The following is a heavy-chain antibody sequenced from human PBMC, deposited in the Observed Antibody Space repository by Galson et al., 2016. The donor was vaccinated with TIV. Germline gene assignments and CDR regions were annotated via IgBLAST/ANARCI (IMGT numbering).Heavy chain of an antibody. Sequence: SLRLSCAASGFIFDNAWMSWVRQAPGKGLEWVGRIKTKVDGGTADYAAPVSGRFTISRDDSKNTLYLQMNSLKTEDTATYYCATHYGDYWGYYFDYWGQGTLVTASS. J-gene: IGHJ4*02. CDR1: GFIFDNAW. CDR3: ATHYGDYWGYYFDY. V-gene: IGHV3-15*01. D-gene: IGHD4-17*01. CDR2: IKTKVDGGTA.